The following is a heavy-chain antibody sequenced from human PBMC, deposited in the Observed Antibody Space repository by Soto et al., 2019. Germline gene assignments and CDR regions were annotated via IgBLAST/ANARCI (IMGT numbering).Heavy chain of an antibody. D-gene: IGHD3-22*01. V-gene: IGHV1-69*05. Sequence: SVKVSCKISGGTFSRYSISWVRQAPGQGLEWMGGIVPIFGTRNYAQKFQDRVTITTDESATTAHTELSNLRSEDTAVYYCARPYEGGYSSNHHYYYALDVWGQGTAVTVS. J-gene: IGHJ6*02. CDR3: ARPYEGGYSSNHHYYYALDV. CDR2: IVPIFGTR. CDR1: GGTFSRYS.